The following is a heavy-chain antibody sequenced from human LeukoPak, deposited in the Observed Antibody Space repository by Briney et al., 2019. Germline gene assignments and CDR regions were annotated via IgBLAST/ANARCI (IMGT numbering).Heavy chain of an antibody. CDR2: IYYSGST. CDR1: GGSISSYY. Sequence: SETLSLTCTVSGGSISSYYWGWIRQPPGKGLEWIGSIYYSGSTYYNPSLKSRVTISVDTSKNQFSLKLSSVTAADTAVYYCARDSEWFGELEFDYWGQGTLVTVSS. V-gene: IGHV4-39*07. D-gene: IGHD3-10*01. J-gene: IGHJ4*02. CDR3: ARDSEWFGELEFDY.